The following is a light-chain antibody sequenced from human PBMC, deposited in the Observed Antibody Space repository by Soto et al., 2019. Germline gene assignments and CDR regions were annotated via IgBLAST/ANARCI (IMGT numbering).Light chain of an antibody. J-gene: IGLJ3*02. CDR1: SSHVGGYNY. V-gene: IGLV2-14*01. CDR3: SSYTSSSTWV. Sequence: QSPLPQPASVSGSLSQSITISFPGTSSHVGGYNYVSWSQHHPGKAPKLMIYEVSDRPPGLSNRFSGSKSGNTASLTISGLQAEDVSDYYCSSYTSSSTWVFGGGTKLTVL. CDR2: EVS.